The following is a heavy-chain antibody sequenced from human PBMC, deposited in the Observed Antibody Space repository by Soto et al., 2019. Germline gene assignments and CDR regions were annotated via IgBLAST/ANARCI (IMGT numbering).Heavy chain of an antibody. D-gene: IGHD2-2*01. CDR2: IKQDGSEK. V-gene: IGHV3-7*01. Sequence: EVQLVESGGGLVQPGGSLRLSCAASGFTFNNYWMSWVRQAPGKGLEWVANIKQDGSEKYYVDSVKGRFTISRDNAKNSLYLQMNSLRAGDTAVYYCAKNNRYCSSTNCFVFDYCGQGTLVTVSS. CDR3: AKNNRYCSSTNCFVFDY. J-gene: IGHJ4*02. CDR1: GFTFNNYW.